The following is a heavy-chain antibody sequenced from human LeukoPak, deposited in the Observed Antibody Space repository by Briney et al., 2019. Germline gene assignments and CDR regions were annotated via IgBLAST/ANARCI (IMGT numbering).Heavy chain of an antibody. CDR1: GGSISPYY. CDR3: ARVGDWNDLVY. D-gene: IGHD1-1*01. J-gene: IGHJ4*02. V-gene: IGHV4-59*01. Sequence: PSETLSLTCTVSGGSISPYYWSWIRQTPGKGLEWIGYILYSGTTTNYNPSLKSRVTISVDTSKNQFSLKLSSVTAADTAVYYCARVGDWNDLVYWGQGTLVTVSS. CDR2: ILYSGTTT.